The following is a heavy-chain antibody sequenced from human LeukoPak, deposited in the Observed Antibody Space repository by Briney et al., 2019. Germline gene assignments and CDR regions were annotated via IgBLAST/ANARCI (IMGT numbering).Heavy chain of an antibody. CDR1: GFTFSSYS. D-gene: IGHD4-17*01. CDR2: ISYDGSNK. J-gene: IGHJ6*03. CDR3: ARDKRGGDYDYYYYYMDV. Sequence: PGGSLRLSCAASGFTFSSYSMHWVRQAPGKGLEWVAVISYDGSNKYYADSVKGRFTISRDNSKNTLYLQMNSLRAEDTAVYYCARDKRGGDYDYYYYYMDVWGNGTAVTVSS. V-gene: IGHV3-30*04.